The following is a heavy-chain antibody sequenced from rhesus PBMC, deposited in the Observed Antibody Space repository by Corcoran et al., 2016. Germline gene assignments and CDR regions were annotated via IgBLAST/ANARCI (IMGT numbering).Heavy chain of an antibody. Sequence: QLQLQESGPGLVKPSETLSLTCAVSGGSISGNSWSWIRQPPGKGLEWIGRISDIGKTDYNPSHKSRVRVSTDQAKNQLSLNLKSVTAADTALYYCVRRQLNGGSWFFELWGPGTPVTISS. CDR1: GGSISGNS. J-gene: IGHJ2*01. V-gene: IGHV4-173*01. D-gene: IGHD6-37*01. CDR2: ISDIGKT. CDR3: VRRQLNGGSWFFEL.